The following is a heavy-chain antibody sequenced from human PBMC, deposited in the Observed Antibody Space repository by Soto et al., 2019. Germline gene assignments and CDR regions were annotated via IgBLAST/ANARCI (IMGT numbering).Heavy chain of an antibody. V-gene: IGHV3-74*01. CDR1: GLTFRRYW. Sequence: GGSLRLSCAASGLTFRRYWMHWVRQAPGKGLKKVSRINSDGSSTSYADSVKGRFTISRDNAKNTLYLQMNSLRAEDMVFFYCARGYDLWSGYSLDYRGQGPLVT. J-gene: IGHJ4*02. CDR2: INSDGSST. D-gene: IGHD3-3*01. CDR3: ARGYDLWSGYSLDY.